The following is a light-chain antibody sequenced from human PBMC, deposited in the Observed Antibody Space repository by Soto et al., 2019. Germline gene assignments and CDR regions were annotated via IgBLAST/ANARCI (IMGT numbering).Light chain of an antibody. V-gene: IGKV3-15*01. CDR2: GAS. CDR3: QQYNNWPGT. CDR1: QSVSSN. Sequence: EIVMTQSPATLSVSPGERATLSCRASQSVSSNLAWYQQKPGQAPRLLIYGASTRATGIPARFSGSRSGTEFTLTISSLQSEDFAVYYCQQYNNWPGTFGPGTIVDIK. J-gene: IGKJ3*01.